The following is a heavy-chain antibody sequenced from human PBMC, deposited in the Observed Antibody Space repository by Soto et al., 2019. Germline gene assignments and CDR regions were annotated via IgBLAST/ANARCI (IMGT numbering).Heavy chain of an antibody. CDR2: ISYDGSNK. Sequence: GGSLRLSCAASGFTFSSYAMHWVRQAPGKGLEWVAVISYDGSNKYYADSVKGRFTISRDNSKNTLYLQMNSLRAEDTAVYYCARDPSAFGELYYYYGMDVWGQGTTVTVSS. CDR3: ARDPSAFGELYYYYGMDV. CDR1: GFTFSSYA. J-gene: IGHJ6*02. D-gene: IGHD3-10*01. V-gene: IGHV3-30-3*01.